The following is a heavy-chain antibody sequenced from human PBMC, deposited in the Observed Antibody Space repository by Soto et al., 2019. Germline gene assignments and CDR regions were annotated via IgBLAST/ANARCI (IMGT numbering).Heavy chain of an antibody. Sequence: GASVKVSCKASGYTFTSYGISWVRQAPGQGLEWMGWISAYNGNTNYAQKLQGRVTMTTDTSTSTAYMELRSLRSDDTAVYYCARAVESSSNSPWGGNWFDPWGQGTLVTVS. D-gene: IGHD2-2*01. CDR3: ARAVESSSNSPWGGNWFDP. V-gene: IGHV1-18*01. CDR2: ISAYNGNT. J-gene: IGHJ5*02. CDR1: GYTFTSYG.